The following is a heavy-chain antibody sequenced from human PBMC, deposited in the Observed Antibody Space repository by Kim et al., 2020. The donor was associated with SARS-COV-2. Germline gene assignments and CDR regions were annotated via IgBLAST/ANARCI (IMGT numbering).Heavy chain of an antibody. CDR2: IWYDGSNK. CDR3: ARSVATFLQDDAFDI. Sequence: GGSLRLSCAASGFTFSSYAMHWVRQAPGKGLEWVAVIWYDGSNKYYADSVKGRFTISRDNSKNTLYLQMNSLRAEDTAVYYCARSVATFLQDDAFDIWGQGTMVTVSS. CDR1: GFTFSSYA. J-gene: IGHJ3*02. V-gene: IGHV3-33*01. D-gene: IGHD5-12*01.